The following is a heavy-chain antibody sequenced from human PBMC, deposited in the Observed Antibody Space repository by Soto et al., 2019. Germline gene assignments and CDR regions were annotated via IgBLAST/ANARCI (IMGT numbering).Heavy chain of an antibody. CDR3: ARHICKCQYYYFAMDV. V-gene: IGHV5-51*01. CDR1: GYTFTDYC. CDR2: IYPGDSDT. Sequence: GESLKLSCKGSGYTFTDYCIGWVRQLPGKGLEWMGIIYPGDSDTRYSASFRGHFTITVDKSNNTAYLQWTTLKAADTAMYYCARHICKCQYYYFAMDVWGQGTTVTVSS. J-gene: IGHJ6*02.